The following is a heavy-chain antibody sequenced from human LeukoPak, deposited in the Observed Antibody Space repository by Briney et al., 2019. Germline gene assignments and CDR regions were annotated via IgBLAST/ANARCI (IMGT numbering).Heavy chain of an antibody. V-gene: IGHV3-23*01. CDR1: GFTFSSYA. CDR3: AKVGNYYDSSGYYP. J-gene: IGHJ5*02. CDR2: ISGSGGST. D-gene: IGHD3-22*01. Sequence: GGSLRLSCAASGFTFSSYAMSWVRQAPGKGLEWVSAISGSGGSTYYADSVKGRFTISRDNSKNTLYLQMNSLRAEDTAVYYCAKVGNYYDSSGYYPWGQGTLVTVSS.